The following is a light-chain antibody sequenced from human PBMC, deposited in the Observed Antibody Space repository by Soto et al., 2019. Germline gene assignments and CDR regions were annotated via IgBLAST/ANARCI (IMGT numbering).Light chain of an antibody. CDR1: SSDVGSYNL. V-gene: IGLV2-23*01. CDR2: EGS. CDR3: CSYVGSSTSVV. J-gene: IGLJ2*01. Sequence: QSVLTQSASVSGSPGQSITISCTGTSSDVGSYNLVSWYQQHPGKAPKLMIYEGSKRPSGVSNRFSGSKSGNTASLTISGLQAEDEADYYCCSYVGSSTSVVFGGGTKVTVL.